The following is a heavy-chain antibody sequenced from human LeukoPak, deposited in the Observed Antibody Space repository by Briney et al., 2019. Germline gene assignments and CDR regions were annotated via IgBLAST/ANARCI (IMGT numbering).Heavy chain of an antibody. CDR1: GITFRNYA. CDR3: ARGGIVVVPAAPLYYMDV. J-gene: IGHJ6*03. D-gene: IGHD2-2*01. CDR2: IGPIQGMA. V-gene: IGHV1-69*04. Sequence: SVKVSCKASGITFRNYAITWVRQAPGHGLEWVGRIGPIQGMARNAQKFQGRVTITADESTSTAYMELSSLRSEDTAVYYYARGGIVVVPAAPLYYMDVWGKGTTVTVSS.